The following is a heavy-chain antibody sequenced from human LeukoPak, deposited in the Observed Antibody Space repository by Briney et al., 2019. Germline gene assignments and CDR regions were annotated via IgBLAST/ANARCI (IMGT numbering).Heavy chain of an antibody. Sequence: GGSLRLSCAASGFTVSSNYMSWVRQAPGKGLEWVSVIYSGGSTYYADSVKGRFTISRDNSKNTLYLQMNSLRAEDTAVYYCARVGPGSYYSNAFDIWGQGTMVTVSS. CDR1: GFTVSSNY. CDR3: ARVGPGSYYSNAFDI. J-gene: IGHJ3*02. D-gene: IGHD3-22*01. V-gene: IGHV3-66*01. CDR2: IYSGGST.